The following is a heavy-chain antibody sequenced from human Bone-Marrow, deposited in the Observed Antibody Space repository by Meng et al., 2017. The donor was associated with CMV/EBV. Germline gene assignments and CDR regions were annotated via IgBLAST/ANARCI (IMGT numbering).Heavy chain of an antibody. CDR1: GYTFTSYG. J-gene: IGHJ6*02. CDR2: VSAYNGNT. V-gene: IGHV1-18*01. D-gene: IGHD3-10*01. Sequence: ASSKVSCKASGYTFTSYGISRVRQAPGQGLEWMGWVSAYNGNTNYAQKLQGRVTMTTDTSTSTAYMEMRSLRSDDTAVYYCARDGTMVRGVIIGYYYYGMDVWGQGTTVTVSS. CDR3: ARDGTMVRGVIIGYYYYGMDV.